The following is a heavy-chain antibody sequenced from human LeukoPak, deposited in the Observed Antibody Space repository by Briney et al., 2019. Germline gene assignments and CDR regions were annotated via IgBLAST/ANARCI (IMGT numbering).Heavy chain of an antibody. CDR1: GYSISSGYY. Sequence: SETLSLTCTVSGYSISSGYYWGWIRQPPGKGLEWIGSIYHSGSTYYNPSLKSRVTISGDTSKNQFSLKLSSVTAADTAVYYCARSRDDFDYWGQGTLVTVSS. CDR3: ARSRDDFDY. V-gene: IGHV4-38-2*02. D-gene: IGHD5-24*01. J-gene: IGHJ4*02. CDR2: IYHSGST.